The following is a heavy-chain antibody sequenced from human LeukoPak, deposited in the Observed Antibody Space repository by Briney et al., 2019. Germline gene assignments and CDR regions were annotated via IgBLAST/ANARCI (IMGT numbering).Heavy chain of an antibody. V-gene: IGHV4-59*08. CDR1: GGSISSYY. Sequence: SETLSLTCTVSGGSISSYYWSWIRQPPGKGLEWIGYIYYSGSTNYNPSLKSRVTISVDTSKNQFSLKLSSVTAADTAVYYCARQVLGSHRVYYYYYGMDVWGQGTTVTVSS. CDR3: ARQVLGSHRVYYYYYGMDV. D-gene: IGHD1-26*01. J-gene: IGHJ6*02. CDR2: IYYSGST.